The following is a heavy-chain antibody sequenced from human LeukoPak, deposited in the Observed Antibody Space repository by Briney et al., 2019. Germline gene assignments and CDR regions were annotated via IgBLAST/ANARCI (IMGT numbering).Heavy chain of an antibody. D-gene: IGHD6-13*01. V-gene: IGHV4-39*07. J-gene: IGHJ4*02. CDR3: ARSSSSWFDY. Sequence: PSETLSLTCTVSGGSVTYTNYYWGWIRQPPGKGLQWIGVIYYNGKTYYNPSLKSRVTVAVDTSKNQFSLKLSSVTAADTAVYYCARSSSSWFDYWGQGTLVTVSS. CDR2: IYYNGKT. CDR1: GGSVTYTNYY.